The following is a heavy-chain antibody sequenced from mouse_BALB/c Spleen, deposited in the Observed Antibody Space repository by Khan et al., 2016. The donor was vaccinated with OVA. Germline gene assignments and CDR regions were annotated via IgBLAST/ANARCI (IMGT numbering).Heavy chain of an antibody. J-gene: IGHJ3*01. Sequence: EVELVESGGGLVKPGGSLKLSCAASGFTFSTYAMSWVRQTPEKRLEWVATISSDGDYTYYPDNVTGRFTISSDNAKHTLYLQMSSLRSEDTASYYCARSPYGNFAYWGQGTLVTVSA. CDR1: GFTFSTYA. D-gene: IGHD2-1*01. V-gene: IGHV5-9-3*01. CDR2: ISSDGDYT. CDR3: ARSPYGNFAY.